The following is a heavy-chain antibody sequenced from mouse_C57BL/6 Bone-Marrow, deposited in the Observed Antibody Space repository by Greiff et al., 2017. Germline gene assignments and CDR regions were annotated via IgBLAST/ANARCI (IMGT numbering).Heavy chain of an antibody. CDR2: ITHSGET. V-gene: IGHV12-3*01. CDR3: AGDIYFGNPYARDY. D-gene: IGHD2-1*01. CDR1: GFPITSCYY. J-gene: IGHJ4*01. Sequence: VQLLQSGPGLVKPSQSLFLTCSITGFPITSCYYWIWIRQSPGKLLEWTGYITHSGETFYNPSLQSPISITRETSKNQFFLPLNTGTTEDTAMYYCAGDIYFGNPYARDYGGQGTSVTVAS.